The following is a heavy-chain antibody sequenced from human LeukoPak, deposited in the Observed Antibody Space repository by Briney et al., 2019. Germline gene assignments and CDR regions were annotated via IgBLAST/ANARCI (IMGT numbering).Heavy chain of an antibody. J-gene: IGHJ4*02. CDR3: VGGIGWLPDY. V-gene: IGHV3-7*01. CDR2: IEQDGSEK. D-gene: IGHD6-19*01. Sequence: GGSLRPSCAASGLTFSSYWGNWVRQAPGKGLEWVANIEQDGSEKNYVDSVKGRFTTSRDNAENSLYLQMNSLRVEDTAVYYCVGGIGWLPDYWGQGTLVTVSS. CDR1: GLTFSSYW.